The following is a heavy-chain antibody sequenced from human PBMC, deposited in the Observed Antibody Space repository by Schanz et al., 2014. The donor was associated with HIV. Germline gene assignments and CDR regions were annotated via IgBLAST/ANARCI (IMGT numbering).Heavy chain of an antibody. D-gene: IGHD3-9*01. Sequence: EVQLLESGGGLVQPGGSLRISCVASGFSFLRYEMSWVRQAPGKGLEWLSTLSGSGDNTYYADSVKGRVTISRDNSKNTLYLQMNSLRVEDTAVYYCAKADEIRHFDWYHPPFDSWGQGTLVTVSS. J-gene: IGHJ4*02. CDR1: GFSFLRYE. CDR2: LSGSGDNT. V-gene: IGHV3-23*01. CDR3: AKADEIRHFDWYHPPFDS.